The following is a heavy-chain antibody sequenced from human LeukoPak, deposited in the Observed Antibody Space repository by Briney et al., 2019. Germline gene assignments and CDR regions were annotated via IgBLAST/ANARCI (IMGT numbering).Heavy chain of an antibody. CDR1: GFTFNNYW. V-gene: IGHV3-7*01. CDR2: IKQDGTEK. J-gene: IGHJ6*03. D-gene: IGHD3-22*01. CDR3: SRDSSGYYYYYYMDV. Sequence: SGGSLRLSCAASGFTFNNYWMSWVRQAPGKGLEWVANIKQDGTEKYYVDSVKGRFTISRDNAKNTLYLQMNSLRAEDTAVYYCSRDSSGYYYYYYMDVWGKGTTVTISS.